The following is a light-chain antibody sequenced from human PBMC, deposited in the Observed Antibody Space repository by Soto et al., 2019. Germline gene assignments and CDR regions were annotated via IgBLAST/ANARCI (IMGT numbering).Light chain of an antibody. J-gene: IGKJ4*01. V-gene: IGKV1-5*03. CDR1: QTISSW. Sequence: DIQMTQSPSTLSGSVGDRVTITCLASQTISSWLAWYQQKPGKAPKLLIYKASTLKSGVPSRFSGSGSGTEFTLTISSLQPDDFATYYCQQYNSYPLTFGGGTKVDI. CDR2: KAS. CDR3: QQYNSYPLT.